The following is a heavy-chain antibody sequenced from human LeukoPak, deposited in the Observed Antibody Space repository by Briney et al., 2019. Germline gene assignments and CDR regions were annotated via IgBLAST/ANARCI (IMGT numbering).Heavy chain of an antibody. CDR1: GLTFDNYA. CDR3: AKGYRKYSYGPALDY. D-gene: IGHD5-18*01. V-gene: IGHV3-9*01. CDR2: IRWNSGSI. J-gene: IGHJ4*02. Sequence: GRSLRLSCAASGLTFDNYAMHWVRQAPGKGPEWVAGIRWNSGSIGYAASVKGRFTISRDNAKNSLYLQMNSLRAEDTALYYCAKGYRKYSYGPALDYWGQGTLVIVSS.